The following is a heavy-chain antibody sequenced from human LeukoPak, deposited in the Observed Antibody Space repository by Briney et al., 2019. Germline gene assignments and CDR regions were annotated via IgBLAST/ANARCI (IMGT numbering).Heavy chain of an antibody. CDR1: GFTFSIYW. V-gene: IGHV3-7*01. J-gene: IGHJ4*02. D-gene: IGHD6-6*01. CDR2: INQDGSQK. Sequence: GGSLSLSCAASGFTFSIYWMSWVRQAPGKGLEWVANINQDGSQKYYVDSVKGRFTISRDNAKNSFFLQMSSLRAEDTAVYYCARGNIAAEFDYWGQGTLVTVSS. CDR3: ARGNIAAEFDY.